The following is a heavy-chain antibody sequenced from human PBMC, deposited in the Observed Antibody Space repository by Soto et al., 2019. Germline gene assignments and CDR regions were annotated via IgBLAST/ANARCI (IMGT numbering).Heavy chain of an antibody. V-gene: IGHV1-69*02. J-gene: IGHJ5*02. CDR1: GGTFSSYT. CDR3: ARVVTYWGYCSGGSCPGWFDP. D-gene: IGHD2-15*01. CDR2: IIPILGIA. Sequence: SVKVSCKASGGTFSSYTISWVRQAPGQGLEWMGRIIPILGIANYAQKFQGRVTITADKSTSTAYMELSSLRSEDTAVYYCARVVTYWGYCSGGSCPGWFDPWGQGTLVTVSS.